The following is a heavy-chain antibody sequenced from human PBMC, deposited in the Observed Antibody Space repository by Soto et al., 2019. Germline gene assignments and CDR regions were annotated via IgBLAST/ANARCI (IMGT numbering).Heavy chain of an antibody. Sequence: SETKCLRYTVEXGSXSEYDLSWXRXXPGKGLEWIGEINHSGSTNYNPSLKSRVTISVDTSKNQFSLKLSSVTAADTAVYYCARGASRYSYEIFDFLGQGTLVTVSS. V-gene: IGHV4-34*01. CDR2: INHSGST. D-gene: IGHD5-18*01. CDR1: XGSXSEYD. J-gene: IGHJ4*02. CDR3: ARGASRYSYEIFDF.